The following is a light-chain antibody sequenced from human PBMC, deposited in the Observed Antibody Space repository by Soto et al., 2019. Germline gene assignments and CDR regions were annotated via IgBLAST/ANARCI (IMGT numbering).Light chain of an antibody. CDR3: QQFDAYPRT. Sequence: DIQLTQSPSFLSASVGDRVAITCRASQGASSSLAWYRQKPGQDPKLLIFAASILQSGAPSRFSGSGSGTQFTLTISSLQTEDFATDYCQQFDAYPRTFGQGTQVEV. CDR2: AAS. J-gene: IGKJ1*01. V-gene: IGKV1-9*01. CDR1: QGASSS.